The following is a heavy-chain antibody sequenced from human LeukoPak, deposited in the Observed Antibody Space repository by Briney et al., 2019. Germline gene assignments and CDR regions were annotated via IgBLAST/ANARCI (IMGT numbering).Heavy chain of an antibody. CDR2: INSYNGNA. J-gene: IGHJ5*02. CDR3: ARGDRRVGSCYEVDTWFDP. D-gene: IGHD2-15*01. V-gene: IGHV1-18*01. CDR1: GYTFPDYG. Sequence: ASVKVSCKASGYTFPDYGISWVRQAPGQGLEWLGWINSYNGNANYPQKFERRVTLTTDTSTGTAYMELRSLRSDDTAVYYCARGDRRVGSCYEVDTWFDPWGQGTLVTVSS.